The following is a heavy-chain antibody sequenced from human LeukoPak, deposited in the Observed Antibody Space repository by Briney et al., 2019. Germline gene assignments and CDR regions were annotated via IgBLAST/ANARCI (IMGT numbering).Heavy chain of an antibody. Sequence: ASVKVSCKASGYTFTTYDINWVRQATGRGLEWLGWMSPNNGHTGYAQKFQGRVTLARDTSINTAYMELGSLTSEDTAVYYCARNPYGTGHFDPWGEGTTVTVSS. CDR2: MSPNNGHT. J-gene: IGHJ6*04. CDR1: GYTFTTYD. D-gene: IGHD2-8*02. CDR3: ARNPYGTGHFDP. V-gene: IGHV1-8*01.